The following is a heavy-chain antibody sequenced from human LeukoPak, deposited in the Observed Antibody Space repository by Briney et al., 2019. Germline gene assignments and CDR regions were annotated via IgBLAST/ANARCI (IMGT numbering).Heavy chain of an antibody. D-gene: IGHD1-26*01. J-gene: IGHJ4*02. CDR2: ISGNGRDT. V-gene: IGHV3-23*01. CDR1: GFTFRSYA. Sequence: GGSLRPSCAASGFTFRSYATSWVRRAPGKGLEWVSAISGNGRDTFYADSVRGRFTISRDNSKNTLYLQMNNLRAEDTAVYYCAKVVNSGNYYYFDYWGQGTLVTVSS. CDR3: AKVVNSGNYYYFDY.